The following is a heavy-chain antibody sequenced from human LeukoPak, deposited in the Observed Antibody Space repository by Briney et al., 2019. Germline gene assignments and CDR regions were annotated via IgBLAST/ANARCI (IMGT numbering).Heavy chain of an antibody. J-gene: IGHJ6*01. CDR3: ARQQGFYWGMDV. D-gene: IGHD1/OR15-1a*01. Sequence: ASVKVSCKASGYTFTSYDINWVRQATGQGLEWMGWMNPNSGNTGYAQKFQGRVTMTRNTSISTAYMELSSLRSEDTAVYYCARQQGFYWGMDVXXQGTTVTVSS. CDR2: MNPNSGNT. CDR1: GYTFTSYD. V-gene: IGHV1-8*01.